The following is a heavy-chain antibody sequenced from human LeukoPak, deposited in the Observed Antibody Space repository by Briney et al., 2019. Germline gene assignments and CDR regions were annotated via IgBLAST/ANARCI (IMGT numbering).Heavy chain of an antibody. CDR1: GFTFSSCA. J-gene: IGHJ1*01. CDR3: AKDMRSSSLGYFQH. CDR2: ISGSGGST. V-gene: IGHV3-23*01. Sequence: GGSLRLSCAASGFTFSSCAMSWVRQAPGKGLEWVSAISGSGGSTYYADSVKGRFTISRDNSKNTLYLQMNSLRAEDTAVYYCAKDMRSSSLGYFQHWGQGTLVTVSS. D-gene: IGHD6-13*01.